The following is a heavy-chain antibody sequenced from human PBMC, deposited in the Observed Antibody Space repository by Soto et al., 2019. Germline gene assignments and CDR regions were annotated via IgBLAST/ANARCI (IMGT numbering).Heavy chain of an antibody. D-gene: IGHD3-3*01. V-gene: IGHV4-31*03. CDR1: GGSINTRGFY. J-gene: IGHJ6*02. CDR2: IYNNGRT. CDR3: ARDRTVSVNDYDFPYGLDA. Sequence: QVLLQESGPRLVKPSQTLSLTCIVSGGSINTRGFYWTRIRQQPETGLEWIGNIYNNGRTSYNPSLMSRVSISLDTSKKQFSLTLFSVTAADAAVYYCARDRTVSVNDYDFPYGLDAWGQGTSVIVSS.